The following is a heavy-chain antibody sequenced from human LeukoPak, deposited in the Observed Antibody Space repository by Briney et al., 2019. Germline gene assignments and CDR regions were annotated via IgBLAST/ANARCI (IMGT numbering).Heavy chain of an antibody. J-gene: IGHJ4*02. CDR2: IGISSGPL. CDR3: ARAKGYASSYSFVF. D-gene: IGHD3-10*01. V-gene: IGHV3-48*04. CDR1: ALTFNNYA. Sequence: PGGSLTLSCAASALTFNNYAMNWVRQTPGGRLVCVSFIGISSGPLLYADSVKGRFTISRDNAKASVYLQMNRLRAEDTAVYYCARAKGYASSYSFVFWGGGIVVSVSS.